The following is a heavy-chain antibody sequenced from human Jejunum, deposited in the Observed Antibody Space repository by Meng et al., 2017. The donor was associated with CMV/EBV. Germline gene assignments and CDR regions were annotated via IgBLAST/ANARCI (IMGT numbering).Heavy chain of an antibody. CDR3: VRGQLVPFDY. CDR1: GFTFSSYS. CDR2: ISSSTK. D-gene: IGHD6-6*01. V-gene: IGHV3-48*04. Sequence: RLSCAASGFTFSSYSMNWVRQAPGKGLEWVSYISSSTKYYVDSVKGRFTVSRDNAKNSLYLQMNSLRAEDTAVYYCVRGQLVPFDYWGPGILVTVS. J-gene: IGHJ4*02.